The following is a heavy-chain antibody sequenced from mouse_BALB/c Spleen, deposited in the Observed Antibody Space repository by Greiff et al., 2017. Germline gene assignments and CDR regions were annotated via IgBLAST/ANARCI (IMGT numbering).Heavy chain of an antibody. CDR3: ARDGASYVGYYFDY. V-gene: IGHV1-14*01. D-gene: IGHD1-1*01. J-gene: IGHJ2*01. CDR2: INPYNDGT. CDR1: GYTFTSYV. Sequence: VQLQQSGPELVKPGASVKMSCKASGYTFTSYVMHWVKQKPGQGLEWIGYINPYNDGTKYNEKFKGKATLTSDKSSSTAYMELSSLTSEDSAVYYCARDGASYVGYYFDYWGQGTTLTVSS.